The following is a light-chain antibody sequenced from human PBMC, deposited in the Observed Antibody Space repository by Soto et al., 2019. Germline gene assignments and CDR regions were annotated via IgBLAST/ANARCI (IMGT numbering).Light chain of an antibody. V-gene: IGKV1-5*03. CDR1: ESISRW. CDR2: RAS. J-gene: IGKJ2*01. Sequence: DIQMTQSPSTLSASVGDRVTITCRASESISRWLAWYQQKPGKAPKLLIHRASTLETGVPSRISGSGSGTDFTLTISNLQPDDFATYYCQQYKSYSPYTFGPGTKVEIK. CDR3: QQYKSYSPYT.